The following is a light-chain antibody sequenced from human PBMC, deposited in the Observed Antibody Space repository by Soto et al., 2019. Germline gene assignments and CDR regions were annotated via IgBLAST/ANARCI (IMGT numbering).Light chain of an antibody. CDR2: HDA. J-gene: IGLJ3*02. CDR3: ATWDDSLNGPV. V-gene: IGLV1-36*01. Sequence: QSVLTQPPSVSEAPRQRVTISCSGSSSNIGNNPVNWYQQLPGKAPKLLIYHDALLPSGVSDRFSGSKSGTSASLAISGLQSEDEANYYCATWDDSLNGPVFGGGTKLTVL. CDR1: SSNIGNNP.